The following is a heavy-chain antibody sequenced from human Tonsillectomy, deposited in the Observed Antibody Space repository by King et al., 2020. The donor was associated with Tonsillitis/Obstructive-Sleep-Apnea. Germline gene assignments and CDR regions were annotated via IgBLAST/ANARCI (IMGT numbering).Heavy chain of an antibody. Sequence: QLVQSGAEVKKPGSSVKVSCKASGGTFSSDAIPWVRQAPGQGLEWMGGIIPIFDTANYAQKFQGRVTITADESTSTAYMELSSLRSEDTAVYYCARGAKGYCSSTSCYQPLDYWGQGTLVIVSS. D-gene: IGHD2-2*01. J-gene: IGHJ4*02. CDR2: IIPIFDTA. CDR3: ARGAKGYCSSTSCYQPLDY. CDR1: GGTFSSDA. V-gene: IGHV1-69*12.